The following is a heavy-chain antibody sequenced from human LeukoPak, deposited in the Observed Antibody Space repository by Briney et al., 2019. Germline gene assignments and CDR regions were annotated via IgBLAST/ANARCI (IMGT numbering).Heavy chain of an antibody. CDR1: GFSFRNYW. CDR3: ARDGGLHTNFDY. V-gene: IGHV3-7*01. D-gene: IGHD2-15*01. J-gene: IGHJ4*02. Sequence: PGGSLRLSCAASGFSFRNYWMGWVRQAPGKGLEWVANTKPDGSAEDYADSVRGRFTASRDNANNLLYLQMNRLRAEDTAVYYCARDGGLHTNFDYWGQGTLLTVSS. CDR2: TKPDGSAE.